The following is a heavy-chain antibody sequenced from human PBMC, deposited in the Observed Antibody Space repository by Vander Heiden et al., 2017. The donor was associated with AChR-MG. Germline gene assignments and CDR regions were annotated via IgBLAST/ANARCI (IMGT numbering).Heavy chain of an antibody. CDR1: GYTFTGYY. CDR2: INPNSGGT. D-gene: IGHD1-7*01. V-gene: IGHV1-2*06. Sequence: QVQLVQSGAEVKKPGASVKVSCKASGYTFTGYYMHWVRQAPGQGLEWMGRINPNSGGTNYAQKFQGRVTMTRDTSISTAYMELSRLRSDDTAVYYCARDPPDITGTTLGSDYWGQGTLVTVSS. J-gene: IGHJ4*02. CDR3: ARDPPDITGTTLGSDY.